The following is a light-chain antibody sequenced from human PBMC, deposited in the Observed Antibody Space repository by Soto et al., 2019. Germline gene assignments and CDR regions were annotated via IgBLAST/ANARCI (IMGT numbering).Light chain of an antibody. J-gene: IGKJ1*01. Sequence: DTMLTQSPGTLALSPGEGATLSCRASQSLSGRYLAWYQQKPGQAPRLLIYGASTRATGIPDRFSGSGSGTDFTLTISRXEPEDFAVYYCQQYDSSPRTFGQGTKVDTK. CDR3: QQYDSSPRT. V-gene: IGKV3-20*01. CDR1: QSLSGRY. CDR2: GAS.